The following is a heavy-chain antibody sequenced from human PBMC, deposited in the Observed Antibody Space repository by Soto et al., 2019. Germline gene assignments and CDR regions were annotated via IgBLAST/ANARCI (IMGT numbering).Heavy chain of an antibody. J-gene: IGHJ4*02. V-gene: IGHV3-30*18. D-gene: IGHD4-17*01. Sequence: QVQLVESGGGVVQPGRSLRLSCAASGFTFSSYGMHWVRQAPGKGLEWVALISYDGSNKYYADSVKGRFIISRDNSKNTLYLQMNSLRTEDTAVYYCAKGRIATVPVEFWGQGTLVTVSS. CDR1: GFTFSSYG. CDR2: ISYDGSNK. CDR3: AKGRIATVPVEF.